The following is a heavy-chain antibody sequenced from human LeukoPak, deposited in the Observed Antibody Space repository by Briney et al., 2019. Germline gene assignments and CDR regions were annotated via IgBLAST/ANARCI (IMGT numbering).Heavy chain of an antibody. D-gene: IGHD5-18*01. Sequence: GGSLRLSCAASGFTFSSYWMHWVRQAPGKGLVWVSRINSDGSSTSYADSVKGRFTISRDNAKNTLYLQMNSLRAEDTAVYYCAKATYGYSSPFDYWGQGTLVTVSS. J-gene: IGHJ4*02. CDR3: AKATYGYSSPFDY. CDR2: INSDGSST. V-gene: IGHV3-74*01. CDR1: GFTFSSYW.